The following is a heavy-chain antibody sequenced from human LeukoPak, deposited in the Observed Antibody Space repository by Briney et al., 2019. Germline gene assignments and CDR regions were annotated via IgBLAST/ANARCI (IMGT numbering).Heavy chain of an antibody. D-gene: IGHD4-17*01. Sequence: SETLSLTCTVSGGSISSGNYYWSWIRQPAGKRLEWIGRIYTGGTTHYNPSLKSRVTISVDTSNNQFSLKLSSVTAADTALYYCAREFGYAVTSLDYWGQGTLVTVSS. CDR3: AREFGYAVTSLDY. J-gene: IGHJ4*02. CDR2: IYTGGTT. CDR1: GGSISSGNYY. V-gene: IGHV4-61*02.